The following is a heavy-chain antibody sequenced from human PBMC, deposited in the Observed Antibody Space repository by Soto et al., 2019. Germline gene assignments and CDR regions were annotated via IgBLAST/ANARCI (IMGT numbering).Heavy chain of an antibody. J-gene: IGHJ4*02. D-gene: IGHD3-3*01. Sequence: QLQLQESGPGLVKPSETLSLTCTVSGGSISSSSYYWGWIRQPPGKGLEWIGSIYYSGSTYYNPSLKSRVTISVDTSKNQFSLKLSSVTAADTAVYYCARHAPFWSGYYRTDYWGQGTLVTVSS. CDR3: ARHAPFWSGYYRTDY. V-gene: IGHV4-39*01. CDR1: GGSISSSSYY. CDR2: IYYSGST.